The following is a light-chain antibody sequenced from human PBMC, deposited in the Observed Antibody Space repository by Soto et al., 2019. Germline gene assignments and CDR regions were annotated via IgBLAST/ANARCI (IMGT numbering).Light chain of an antibody. Sequence: QSVMTQPPSVSAAPGQKVTISCSGSSSNIAGNSVSWYQQLPGTAPKLLTYDDNKRPSGIPDRFSGSKSGTSATLGITGFQTGDEADYYCGSWDSSLSAYVFGTGTKLTVL. CDR1: SSNIAGNS. CDR3: GSWDSSLSAYV. CDR2: DDN. J-gene: IGLJ1*01. V-gene: IGLV1-51*01.